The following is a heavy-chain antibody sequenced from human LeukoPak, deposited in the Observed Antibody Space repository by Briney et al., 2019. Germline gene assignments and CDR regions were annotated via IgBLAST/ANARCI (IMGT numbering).Heavy chain of an antibody. CDR3: ARDLNLAFYF. CDR1: GGSISSYY. V-gene: IGHV4-59*12. Sequence: SETLSLTCTVSGGSISSYYWSWIRQPPGKGLEWIGYIYYSGSTNYNPSLKSRITISVDTSKNQFSLKLSSVTAADTAVYYCARDLNLAFYFSGQGTLVTVSS. J-gene: IGHJ4*02. CDR2: IYYSGST.